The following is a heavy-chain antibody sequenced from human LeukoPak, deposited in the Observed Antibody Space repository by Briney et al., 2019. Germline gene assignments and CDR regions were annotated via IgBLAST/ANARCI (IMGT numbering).Heavy chain of an antibody. CDR2: IYTSGST. D-gene: IGHD3-9*01. J-gene: IGHJ3*02. CDR1: GGSISSYY. Sequence: SETLSLTCTVSGGSISSYYWSWLRQPAGKGLEWIGRIYTSGSTNYNPSLKSRVTMSVDTSKNQFSLKLSSVTAADTAVYYCARDRPPYDILTSYLHGGDAFDIWGQGTMVTVSS. V-gene: IGHV4-4*07. CDR3: ARDRPPYDILTSYLHGGDAFDI.